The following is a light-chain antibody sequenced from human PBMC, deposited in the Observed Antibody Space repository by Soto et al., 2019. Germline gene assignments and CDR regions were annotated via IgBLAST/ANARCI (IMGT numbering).Light chain of an antibody. J-gene: IGKJ1*01. Sequence: DIQMTQSPSTLSASVGEKVTITCRASQSPGNWLAWYQHRPGQAPRLLIYDDSTVESGVPSRFSGSGSGTESPLTISHLHTYDFASYCYQQNNPNPPWMFGQGTMVEIK. CDR3: QQNNPNPPWM. CDR1: QSPGNW. V-gene: IGKV1-5*01. CDR2: DDS.